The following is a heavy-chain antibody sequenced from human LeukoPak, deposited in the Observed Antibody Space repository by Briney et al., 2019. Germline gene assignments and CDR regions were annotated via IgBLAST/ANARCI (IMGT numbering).Heavy chain of an antibody. Sequence: PGGSLRLSCAASGFTFSTYAMNWVPQAPGKGLEGVLAISGSGDRTYYADTVKGGFTISRDNSKNTLSLQMNSLRAEDTAVYYCAKEQGGSGWSRGLDSWGQGTLVTVSS. CDR2: ISGSGDRT. D-gene: IGHD6-19*01. J-gene: IGHJ4*02. CDR1: GFTFSTYA. CDR3: AKEQGGSGWSRGLDS. V-gene: IGHV3-23*01.